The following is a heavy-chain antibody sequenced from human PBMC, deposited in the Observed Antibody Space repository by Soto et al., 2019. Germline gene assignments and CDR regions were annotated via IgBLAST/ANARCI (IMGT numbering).Heavy chain of an antibody. CDR2: IYSIGST. Sequence: SETLSLTWTVSGGSMSRYYWSWLRQPPGKGLEWIGYIYSIGSTNYNPSLMSRVTMSIDTSQEQFSLTLSSVTATDTAVYYCASHDNLALAGTESVSRGRATLVTVS. CDR3: ASHDNLALAGTESVS. CDR1: GGSMSRYY. J-gene: IGHJ4*02. D-gene: IGHD6-19*01. V-gene: IGHV4-59*08.